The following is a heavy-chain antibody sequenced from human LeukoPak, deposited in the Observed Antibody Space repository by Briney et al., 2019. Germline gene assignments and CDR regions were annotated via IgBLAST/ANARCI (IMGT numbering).Heavy chain of an antibody. CDR1: GFTCSSSW. CDR3: SRDLPRSGD. Sequence: GGSLRFSGAASGFTCSSSWMHWVRQAPGSGLVWLSHINPDGSTTNHADSVKGRFTIARDNATNTMYLQMNSLRAEDTAVYYCSRDLPRSGDCGQGTLVTVSS. V-gene: IGHV3-74*01. CDR2: INPDGSTT. J-gene: IGHJ4*02. D-gene: IGHD1-26*01.